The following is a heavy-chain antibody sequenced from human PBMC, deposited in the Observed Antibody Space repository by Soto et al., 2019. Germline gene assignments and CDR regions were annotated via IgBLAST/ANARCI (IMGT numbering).Heavy chain of an antibody. Sequence: SETLSLTCAVYVGSFSGYYWSWIRQPPGKGLEWIGEINHSGSTNYNPSLKSRVTISVDTSKNQFSLKLSSVTAADTAVYYCARGAVVVAAVSGGYMDVWGKGTTVTVSS. CDR1: VGSFSGYY. CDR3: ARGAVVVAAVSGGYMDV. V-gene: IGHV4-34*01. CDR2: INHSGST. D-gene: IGHD2-15*01. J-gene: IGHJ6*03.